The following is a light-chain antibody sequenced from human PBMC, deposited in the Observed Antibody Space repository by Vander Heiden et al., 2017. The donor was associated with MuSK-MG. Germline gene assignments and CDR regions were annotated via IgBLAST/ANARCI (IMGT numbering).Light chain of an antibody. Sequence: EIVLTQSPATLSLSPGERATLSCRASQCVSSYRDWYQQKPGPAPRLLIYVSSNKAKGIPARFSGRGSGTDFTLTISSRETEDFAVYYCQQRSNWLTFGGGTKVDIK. CDR1: QCVSSY. CDR2: VSS. CDR3: QQRSNWLT. V-gene: IGKV3-11*01. J-gene: IGKJ4*01.